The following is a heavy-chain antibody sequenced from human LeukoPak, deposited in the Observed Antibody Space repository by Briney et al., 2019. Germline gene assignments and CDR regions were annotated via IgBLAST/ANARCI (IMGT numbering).Heavy chain of an antibody. V-gene: IGHV3-23*01. CDR2: ISDSGGST. CDR3: AKGGYSGYDSGGYFDY. Sequence: GGSLRLSRAASGFTFSSHAMSWVRQAPGKGLEWVSAISDSGGSTYYADSVKGRFTISRDNSKNTLYLQMNSLRAEDTAVYYCAKGGYSGYDSGGYFDYWGQGTLVTVSS. J-gene: IGHJ4*02. D-gene: IGHD5-12*01. CDR1: GFTFSSHA.